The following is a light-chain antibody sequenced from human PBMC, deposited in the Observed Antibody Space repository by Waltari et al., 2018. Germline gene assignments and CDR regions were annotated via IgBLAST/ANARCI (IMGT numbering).Light chain of an antibody. J-gene: IGKJ2*01. V-gene: IGKV3-15*01. Sequence: EVVMTQSPHTLSVSPGERVTLSCRASESIRSNLAWYQQKPGQAPRLVIYAGSTRASYIPARFSGSGSGTEFTLTISSLQSEDFAVYFCQQYNSWPPYTFGQGTKLEIK. CDR3: QQYNSWPPYT. CDR2: AGS. CDR1: ESIRSN.